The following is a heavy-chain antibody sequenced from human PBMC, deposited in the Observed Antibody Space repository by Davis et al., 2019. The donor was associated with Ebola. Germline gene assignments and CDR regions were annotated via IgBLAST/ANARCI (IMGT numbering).Heavy chain of an antibody. D-gene: IGHD4-17*01. CDR2: ISWNSGSI. J-gene: IGHJ4*02. CDR3: ARVDENGDTDY. CDR1: GFTFDDYA. V-gene: IGHV3-9*01. Sequence: GGSLRLSCAASGFTFDDYAMHWVRQAPGKGLEWVSGISWNSGSIGYADSVKGRFTISRDNSKNTLYLQMNSLRAEETALYYCARVDENGDTDYWGQGTLVTVSS.